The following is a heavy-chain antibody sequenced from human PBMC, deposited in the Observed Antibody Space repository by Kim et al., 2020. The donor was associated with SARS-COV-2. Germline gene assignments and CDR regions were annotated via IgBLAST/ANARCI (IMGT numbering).Heavy chain of an antibody. CDR3: AGGRGLDS. CDR1: GFTFTDNW. J-gene: IGHJ4*02. D-gene: IGHD3-16*01. CDR2: IKQDGTEK. V-gene: IGHV3-7*04. Sequence: GGSLRLSCAASGFTFTDNWMTWVRQARGKGLEWVANIKQDGTEKYSVDAVKSRITVTRDNDKKSLYLQMNSMRVEKAVMYYCAGGRGLDSWFEGTLVTVS.